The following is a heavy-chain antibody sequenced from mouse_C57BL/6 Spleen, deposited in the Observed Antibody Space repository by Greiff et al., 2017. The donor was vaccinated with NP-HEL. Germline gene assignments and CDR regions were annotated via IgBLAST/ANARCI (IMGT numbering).Heavy chain of an antibody. CDR3: ARTGGSSPDWYVDV. Sequence: EVQLMESGGGLVQPGGSLSLSCAASGFTFTDYYMSWVRQTPGKALAWLGFISNKANGYTTEYSASVKGRFTICRDNAQSIIYLQMNALRADGSATYYCARTGGSSPDWYVDVLGRGNTVTV. CDR2: ISNKANGYTT. J-gene: IGHJ1*03. CDR1: GFTFTDYY. V-gene: IGHV7-3*01. D-gene: IGHD1-1*01.